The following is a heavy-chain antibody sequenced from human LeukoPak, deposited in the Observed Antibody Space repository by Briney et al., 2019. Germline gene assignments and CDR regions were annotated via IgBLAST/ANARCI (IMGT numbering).Heavy chain of an antibody. CDR2: ISATGGTT. J-gene: IGHJ4*02. CDR3: ARESGCSSTSCYYPRPFDY. Sequence: GGSLRLSCAASGFTFSSYGISWVRQAPGKGLEWVSAISATGGTTYYADSVKGRFTISRDNSKNTLYLQMNSLRAEDTAVYYCARESGCSSTSCYYPRPFDYWGQGTLVTVSS. CDR1: GFTFSSYG. D-gene: IGHD2-2*01. V-gene: IGHV3-23*01.